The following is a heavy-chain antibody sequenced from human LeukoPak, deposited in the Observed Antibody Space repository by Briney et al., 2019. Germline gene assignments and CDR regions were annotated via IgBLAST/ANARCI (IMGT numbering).Heavy chain of an antibody. CDR1: GYTFIGYY. Sequence: ASVKVSCKASGYTFIGYYMHWVRQAPGQGLEWMGWINPNSGGTNYAQKFQGRVTMTRGTSISTAYMELSSLRSDDTAVYYCARALPMFRGLTSWDYWGQGTLVIVSS. V-gene: IGHV1-2*02. J-gene: IGHJ4*02. D-gene: IGHD3-10*01. CDR3: ARALPMFRGLTSWDY. CDR2: INPNSGGT.